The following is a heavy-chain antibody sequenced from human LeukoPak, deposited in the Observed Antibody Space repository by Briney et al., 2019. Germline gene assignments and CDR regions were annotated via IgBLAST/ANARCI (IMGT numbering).Heavy chain of an antibody. CDR2: ISNNGGYT. Sequence: GGSLRLSCAASGFTFSGSAMSWVRQAPGKGLEWVSAISNNGGYTYYADSVQGRFTISRDNSKSTLCLQMNSLRAEDTAVYYCAKDVGKWESLHFFDYWGQGTLVTVSS. V-gene: IGHV3-23*01. CDR1: GFTFSGSA. CDR3: AKDVGKWESLHFFDY. D-gene: IGHD1-26*01. J-gene: IGHJ4*02.